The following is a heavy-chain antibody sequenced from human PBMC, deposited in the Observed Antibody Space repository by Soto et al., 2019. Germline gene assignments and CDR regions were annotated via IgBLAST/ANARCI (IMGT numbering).Heavy chain of an antibody. J-gene: IGHJ5*02. CDR2: IYYSGST. Sequence: QLQLQESGPGLVKPSETLSLTCTVSGGSISSRGYYWGWIRQPPGKGLEWIGTIYYSGSTYYNPSLKRRGTRSVDTSTNQFSLKLSSVTAADTAVYYCVTTNWFDPCGQGALVMVSS. V-gene: IGHV4-39*01. CDR3: VTTNWFDP. CDR1: GGSISSRGYY.